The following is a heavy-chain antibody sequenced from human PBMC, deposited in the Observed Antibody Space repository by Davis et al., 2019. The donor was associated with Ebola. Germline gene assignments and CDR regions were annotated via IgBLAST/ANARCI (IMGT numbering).Heavy chain of an antibody. V-gene: IGHV3-23*01. CDR2: ISNSGDYR. CDR3: AKSGLSFGVVKYHYGMDV. D-gene: IGHD3-3*01. Sequence: GGSLRLSCAASGFTFSSYAMSWVRQAPGKGLEWVLGISNSGDYRYYADSVKGRFTISRDNSKKTLYLQMNSLRAEDTAVYYCAKSGLSFGVVKYHYGMDVWGKGTTVTVSS. CDR1: GFTFSSYA. J-gene: IGHJ6*04.